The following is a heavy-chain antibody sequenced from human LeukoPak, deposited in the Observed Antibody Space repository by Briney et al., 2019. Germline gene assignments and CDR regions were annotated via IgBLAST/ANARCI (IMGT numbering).Heavy chain of an antibody. J-gene: IGHJ5*02. CDR2: IFHSGSS. Sequence: SQTLSLTCAVSGDSISSGDYSWSWIRQPSGKGPEWIGYIFHSGSSYYNPSLKSRVTISVDKSKNQFSLRLTSVTAADTAVYYCARELWFVNAPGSWFDPWGQGTLVTVSS. V-gene: IGHV4-30-2*01. CDR1: GDSISSGDYS. CDR3: ARELWFVNAPGSWFDP. D-gene: IGHD3-10*01.